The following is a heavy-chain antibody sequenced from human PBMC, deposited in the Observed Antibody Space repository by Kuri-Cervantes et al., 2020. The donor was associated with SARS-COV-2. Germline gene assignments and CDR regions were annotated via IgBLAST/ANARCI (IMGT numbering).Heavy chain of an antibody. CDR2: IYHSGST. Sequence: ESLKISCTVSGYSISSGYYWGWIRQPPGKGLEWIGSIYHSGSTYYNPSLKSRVTISVDTSENQFSLKLSSVTAADTAVYYCARARDWFDPWGQGTLVTVSS. CDR3: ARARDWFDP. J-gene: IGHJ5*02. V-gene: IGHV4-38-2*02. CDR1: GYSISSGYY.